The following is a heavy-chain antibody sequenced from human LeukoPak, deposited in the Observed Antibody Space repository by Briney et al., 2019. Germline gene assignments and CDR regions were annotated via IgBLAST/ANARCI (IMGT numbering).Heavy chain of an antibody. Sequence: ASVKVSCKASGYTFTSYGISWVRQAPGQGLEWMGWISAYNGNTNYAQKLQGRVTMTTDTSTSTAYMELRSLRSDDTAVYYCAGSGSYYGDYYYYYMDVWGKGTTVTVSS. J-gene: IGHJ6*03. V-gene: IGHV1-18*01. CDR1: GYTFTSYG. D-gene: IGHD1-26*01. CDR3: AGSGSYYGDYYYYYMDV. CDR2: ISAYNGNT.